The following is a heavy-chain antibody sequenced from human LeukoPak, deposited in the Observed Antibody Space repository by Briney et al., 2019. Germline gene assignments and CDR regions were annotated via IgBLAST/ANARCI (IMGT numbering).Heavy chain of an antibody. CDR3: ARRLPIEI. Sequence: GGTLRLSCAASGFTVSSNYMSWVRQAPGKGLEWVSVIYSGGSTYYADSVKGQFTISRDNSKNTLYLQMNSLRAEDTAVYYCARRLPIEIWGQGTLVTVSS. CDR2: IYSGGST. J-gene: IGHJ4*02. CDR1: GFTVSSNY. V-gene: IGHV3-53*01. D-gene: IGHD3-16*01.